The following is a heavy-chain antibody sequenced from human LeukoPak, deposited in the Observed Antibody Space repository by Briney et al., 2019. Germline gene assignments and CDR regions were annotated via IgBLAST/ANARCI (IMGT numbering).Heavy chain of an antibody. Sequence: PGGSLRLSCAASGFTFSSYSMNWVRQAPGKGLEWVAVISYDGNKKYYADSVRGRFTISRDTSKNTLYLQMNSLRGEDTAVYYCARCPDGMDVWGQGTTVTVSS. D-gene: IGHD5/OR15-5a*01. J-gene: IGHJ6*02. V-gene: IGHV3-30*03. CDR3: ARCPDGMDV. CDR1: GFTFSSYS. CDR2: ISYDGNKK.